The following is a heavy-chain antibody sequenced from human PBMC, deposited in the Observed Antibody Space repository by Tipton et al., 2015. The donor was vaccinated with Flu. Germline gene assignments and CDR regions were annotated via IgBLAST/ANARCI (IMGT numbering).Heavy chain of an antibody. J-gene: IGHJ4*02. CDR3: ARVSHSSSWFFDY. V-gene: IGHV4-61*02. Sequence: TLSLTCTVSGGSISSGSYYWSWIRQPAGKGLEWIGRIYTSGSTNYNPSLKSRVTISVDTSKNQFSLKLSSVTAADTAVYYCARVSHSSSWFFDYWGQGTLVTVSS. CDR2: IYTSGST. CDR1: GGSISSGSYY. D-gene: IGHD6-13*01.